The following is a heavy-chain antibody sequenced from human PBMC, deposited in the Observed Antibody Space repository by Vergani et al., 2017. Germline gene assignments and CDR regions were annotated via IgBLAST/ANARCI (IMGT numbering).Heavy chain of an antibody. CDR1: GYTLTELS. Sequence: QVQLVQSGAEVKKPGASVKVSCKVSGYTLTELSMHWVRQAPGKGLEWMGWINPNSGGTNYAQKFQGRVTMTRDTSISTAYMELSRLRSDDTAVYYCARDCYCSGGSCYSGPVDYWGQGTLVTVSS. J-gene: IGHJ4*02. CDR3: ARDCYCSGGSCYSGPVDY. V-gene: IGHV1-2*02. D-gene: IGHD2-15*01. CDR2: INPNSGGT.